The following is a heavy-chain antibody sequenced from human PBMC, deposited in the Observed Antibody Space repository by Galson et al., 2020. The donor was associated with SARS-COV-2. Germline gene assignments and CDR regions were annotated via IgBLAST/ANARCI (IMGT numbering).Heavy chain of an antibody. V-gene: IGHV3-21*01. J-gene: IGHJ4*02. CDR1: GFTFSSYS. CDR2: ISSSSSYI. Sequence: GESLKISCAASGFTFSSYSMNWVRQAPGKGLEWVSSISSSSSYIYYADSVKGRFTISRDNAKNSLYLQMNSLRAEDTAVYYCARPIAARLPYDYWGQGTLVTVSS. CDR3: ARPIAARLPYDY. D-gene: IGHD6-6*01.